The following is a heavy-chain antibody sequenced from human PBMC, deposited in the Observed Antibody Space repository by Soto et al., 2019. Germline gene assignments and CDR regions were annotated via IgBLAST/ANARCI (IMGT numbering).Heavy chain of an antibody. CDR2: IYYSGST. J-gene: IGHJ4*02. Sequence: SETLSLTCTVSGDSISTYYWSWIRQPPGKGLEWIGYIYYSGSTSYNPSLKSRVTISVDTSKNQFSLNLSSVTAADTAVYYCARLCSSSTCPIDYWGQGTLVTVS. V-gene: IGHV4-59*01. CDR1: GDSISTYY. CDR3: ARLCSSSTCPIDY. D-gene: IGHD2-2*01.